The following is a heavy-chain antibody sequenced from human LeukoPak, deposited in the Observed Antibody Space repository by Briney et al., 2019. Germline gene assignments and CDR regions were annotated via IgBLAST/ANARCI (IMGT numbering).Heavy chain of an antibody. J-gene: IGHJ4*02. CDR1: GFTFSIYS. D-gene: IGHD3-10*01. V-gene: IGHV3-21*01. CDR3: ARHHSFSGSYYRSQNYFDY. Sequence: GGSLRLSCAASGFTFSIYSMNWVXQAPGXGPXWVSSISXSSGYIYYADSVKGRFTISRDNAKNSLYLQMNSLRAEDTAVYYCARHHSFSGSYYRSQNYFDYWGQGTLVTVSS. CDR2: ISXSSGYI.